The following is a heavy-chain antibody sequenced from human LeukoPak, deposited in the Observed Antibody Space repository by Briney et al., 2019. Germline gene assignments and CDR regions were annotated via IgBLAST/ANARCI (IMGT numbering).Heavy chain of an antibody. V-gene: IGHV4-34*01. CDR2: INHSGST. Sequence: SETLSLTCAVYGGSFSGYYWSWIRQPPGKGLEWIGEINHSGSTDYNLSLKSRVTISVDTSKNQFSLKLSSVTAADTAVYYCVSRIVGATPFDYWGQGTLVTVSS. D-gene: IGHD1-26*01. CDR3: VSRIVGATPFDY. CDR1: GGSFSGYY. J-gene: IGHJ4*02.